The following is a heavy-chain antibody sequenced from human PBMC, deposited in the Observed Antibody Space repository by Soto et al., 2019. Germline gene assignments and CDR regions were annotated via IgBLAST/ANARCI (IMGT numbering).Heavy chain of an antibody. D-gene: IGHD6-13*01. J-gene: IGHJ3*02. Sequence: GESLKISCKVSGYIFTDHWISWVRQTPGKGLEWLGRIDPSDSYTTYSPSFQGHVTFSVDKSTTTSYLQWSSLKASDTAIYYCARDYSSSWYSDAFVIWGQGTMVTVSS. V-gene: IGHV5-10-1*01. CDR3: ARDYSSSWYSDAFVI. CDR2: IDPSDSYT. CDR1: GYIFTDHW.